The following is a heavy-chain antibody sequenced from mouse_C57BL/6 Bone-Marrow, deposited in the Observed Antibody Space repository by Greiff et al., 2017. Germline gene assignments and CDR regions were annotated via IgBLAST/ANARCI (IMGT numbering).Heavy chain of an antibody. V-gene: IGHV1-15*01. Sequence: QVQLQQSGAELVRPGASVTLSCKASGYTFTDYEMHWVKQTPVHGLEWIGAIDPETGGTAYNQKFKGKAILTADKSSSTAYMELRSLTSEDSAVYYCTRLGSGTDYFDCWGQGTTLTVSS. D-gene: IGHD3-2*02. CDR2: IDPETGGT. J-gene: IGHJ2*01. CDR3: TRLGSGTDYFDC. CDR1: GYTFTDYE.